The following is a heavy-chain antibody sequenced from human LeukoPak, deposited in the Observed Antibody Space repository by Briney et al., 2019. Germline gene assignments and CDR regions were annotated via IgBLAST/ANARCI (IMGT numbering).Heavy chain of an antibody. J-gene: IGHJ6*03. CDR2: SYSGGSS. D-gene: IGHD3-9*01. Sequence: PGGSLRLSCAASGFTVSSNYMSWVRQAPGKGLEWVSVSYSGGSSYYADSVKGRFTISRDNSKNTLYLQMNTLRAEDTAVYYCARDSASLGDGYFDDPNYYYYYYMDVWGKGTTVTVSS. CDR3: ARDSASLGDGYFDDPNYYYYYYMDV. V-gene: IGHV3-53*01. CDR1: GFTVSSNY.